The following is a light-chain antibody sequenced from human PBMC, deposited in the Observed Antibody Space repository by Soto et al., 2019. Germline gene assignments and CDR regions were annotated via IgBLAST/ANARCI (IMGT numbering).Light chain of an antibody. CDR2: EVS. J-gene: IGLJ1*01. CDR1: SSDVGAYDY. V-gene: IGLV2-14*03. Sequence: QSVLTQPASVSGSPGQSIAISCTGTSSDVGAYDYVSWYQQHPDRAPRLVIYEVSNRPSGVSNRFSGSKSVNTATLTTSGLQAEDEADYYCASHTTTNTRVFGTGTKVTVL. CDR3: ASHTTTNTRV.